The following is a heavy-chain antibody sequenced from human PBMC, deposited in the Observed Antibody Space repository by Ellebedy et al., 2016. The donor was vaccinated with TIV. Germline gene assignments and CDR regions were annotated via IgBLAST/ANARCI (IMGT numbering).Heavy chain of an antibody. J-gene: IGHJ4*02. CDR2: IWNDGIKK. CDR1: GLTFSYYG. CDR3: ARDAPVGGSGSSRGSYFDY. V-gene: IGHV3-33*01. Sequence: GESLKISCAASGLTFSYYGMHWVRQAPGKGLEWVAVIWNDGIKKYYADSVRGRFTISRDNSENTLYLQMNSLRAEDTAVYYCARDAPVGGSGSSRGSYFDYWGQGSLVTVSS. D-gene: IGHD3-10*01.